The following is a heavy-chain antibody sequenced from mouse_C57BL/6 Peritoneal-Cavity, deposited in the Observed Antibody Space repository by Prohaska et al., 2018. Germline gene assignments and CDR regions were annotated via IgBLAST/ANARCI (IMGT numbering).Heavy chain of an antibody. V-gene: IGHV1-26*01. J-gene: IGHJ3*01. CDR3: AGITTVAY. D-gene: IGHD1-1*01. CDR1: VYTFTDYY. Sequence: VKISFSASVYTFTDYYMHWVKSSPGISLECIGDINPNNGVTSYNQKFKGKATLTVDKSCSTAYMEIRSLTCEDSEVYYSAGITTVAYWGQGTLVTVSA. CDR2: INPNNGVT.